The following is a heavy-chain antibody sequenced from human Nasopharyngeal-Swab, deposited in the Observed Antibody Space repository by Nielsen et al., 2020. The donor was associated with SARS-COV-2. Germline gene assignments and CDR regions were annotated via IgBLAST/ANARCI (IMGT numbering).Heavy chain of an antibody. CDR1: GDSIAYSTFY. CDR3: VRSSSWYYFDY. Sequence: ESLKISCTVSGDSIAYSTFYWGWIRQPPGKGLEWIGNIYYNGNTYRNPSLKSHLTISVDKSKNQFSLQLSSVTAADTAVYYCVRSSSWYYFDYWAQGMQVTVSS. D-gene: IGHD6-13*01. CDR2: IYYNGNT. J-gene: IGHJ4*02. V-gene: IGHV4-39*01.